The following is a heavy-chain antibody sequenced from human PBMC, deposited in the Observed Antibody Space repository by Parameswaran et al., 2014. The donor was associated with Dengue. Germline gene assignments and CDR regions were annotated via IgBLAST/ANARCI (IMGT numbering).Heavy chain of an antibody. V-gene: IGHV4-34*01. CDR3: ARGPYYDILTGYGGDYYYYGMDV. J-gene: IGHJ6*02. D-gene: IGHD3-9*01. CDR1: GGSFSGYY. Sequence: SQTLSLTCAVYGGSFSGYYWSWIRQPPGKGLEWIGEINHSGSTNYNPSLKSRVTISVDTSKNQFSLKLSSVTAADTAVYYCARGPYYDILTGYGGDYYYYGMDVWGQGTTVTVSS. CDR2: INHSGST.